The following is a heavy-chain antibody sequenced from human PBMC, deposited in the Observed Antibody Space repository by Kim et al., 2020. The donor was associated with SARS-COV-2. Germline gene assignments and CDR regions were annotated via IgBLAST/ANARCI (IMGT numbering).Heavy chain of an antibody. CDR2: IYYSGST. Sequence: SETLSLTCTVSGGSISSSSYYWGWIRQPPGKGLEWIGSIYYSGSTYYNPSLKSRVTISVDTSKNQFSLKLSSVTAADTAVYYCARVGGYDYAAPYFDYWGQGTLVNVSS. CDR1: GGSISSSSYY. J-gene: IGHJ4*02. V-gene: IGHV4-39*07. CDR3: ARVGGYDYAAPYFDY. D-gene: IGHD5-12*01.